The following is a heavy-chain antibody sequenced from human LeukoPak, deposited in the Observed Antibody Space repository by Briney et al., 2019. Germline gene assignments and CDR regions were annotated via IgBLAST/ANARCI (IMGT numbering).Heavy chain of an antibody. V-gene: IGHV3-30*02. D-gene: IGHD4-17*01. J-gene: IGHJ4*02. CDR3: AKDWGYTVTFHIFDY. Sequence: PGGSLRLSCAASGFTFSSYGMHWVRQAPGKGLEWVAFIRYDGSNKYYADSVKGRFTISRDNSKNTLYLQMNSLRPEDTAVYYCAKDWGYTVTFHIFDYWGQGTLVTVSS. CDR2: IRYDGSNK. CDR1: GFTFSSYG.